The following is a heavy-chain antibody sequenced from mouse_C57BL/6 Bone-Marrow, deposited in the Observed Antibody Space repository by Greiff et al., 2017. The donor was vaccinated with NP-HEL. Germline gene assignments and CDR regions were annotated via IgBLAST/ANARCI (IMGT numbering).Heavy chain of an antibody. Sequence: EVHLVESGAELVKPGASVKLSCTASGFNIKDYYMHWVKQRTEQGLEWIGRIDPEDGETKYAPKFQGKATITADTSSNTAYLQLSSLTSEDTAVYYCARDTTVVATNYFDYWGQGTTLTVSS. CDR3: ARDTTVVATNYFDY. CDR1: GFNIKDYY. J-gene: IGHJ2*01. D-gene: IGHD1-1*01. V-gene: IGHV14-2*01. CDR2: IDPEDGET.